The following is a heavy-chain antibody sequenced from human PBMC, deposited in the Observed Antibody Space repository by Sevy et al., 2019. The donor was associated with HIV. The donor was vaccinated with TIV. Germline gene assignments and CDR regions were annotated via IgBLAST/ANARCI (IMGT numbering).Heavy chain of an antibody. CDR1: GFTFRSYT. Sequence: GGSLRLSCVASGFTFRSYTMKWVRQAPGKGLECVSSISSSGSYIYYAVSVKGRFTISRDDAKNSLYLQMNTLRAEDAALYYCARVRPYDTRDFDYWGQGTLVTVSS. D-gene: IGHD3-22*01. V-gene: IGHV3-21*01. CDR3: ARVRPYDTRDFDY. CDR2: ISSSGSYI. J-gene: IGHJ4*02.